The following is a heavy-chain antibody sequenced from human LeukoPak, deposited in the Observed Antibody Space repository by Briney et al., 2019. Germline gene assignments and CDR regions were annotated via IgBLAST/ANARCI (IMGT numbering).Heavy chain of an antibody. J-gene: IGHJ4*02. D-gene: IGHD1-7*01. Sequence: GETLRLTCAASGVTFSSYAMSWIRQPPGKGLEWVSAICGSGGSTYYADSVKGRFTTSRDNSKNTLYLQRNSLRAEDTAVYYCAKVYWNYRGFDYWGQGTLVTVSS. CDR1: GVTFSSYA. V-gene: IGHV3-23*01. CDR2: ICGSGGST. CDR3: AKVYWNYRGFDY.